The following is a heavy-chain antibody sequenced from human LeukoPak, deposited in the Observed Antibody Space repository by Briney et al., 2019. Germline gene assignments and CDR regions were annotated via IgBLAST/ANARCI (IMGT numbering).Heavy chain of an antibody. Sequence: GASVKVSCKASGYTFTGYYMHWVRQAPGRGLEWMGWINPNSGGTNYAQKFQGRVTMTRDTSISTAYMELSRLRSDDTAVYYCARPYDSSGYSFDYWGQGTLVTVSS. CDR2: INPNSGGT. D-gene: IGHD3-22*01. CDR1: GYTFTGYY. CDR3: ARPYDSSGYSFDY. J-gene: IGHJ4*02. V-gene: IGHV1-2*02.